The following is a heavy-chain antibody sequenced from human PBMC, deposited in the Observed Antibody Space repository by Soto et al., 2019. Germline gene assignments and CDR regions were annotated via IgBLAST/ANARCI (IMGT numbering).Heavy chain of an antibody. CDR2: FSRTDNTV. CDR1: GVLLSGYA. J-gene: IGHJ4*02. Sequence: LRPSSSPAGVLLSGYAMDWVRQAPGKGLEWVSYFSRTDNTVQYADSVKGRFIISRDNVANSLYLQMHSLTAEDTAIYYCARETHGSHHNVDYWGPGTLVTVSS. D-gene: IGHD2-8*01. CDR3: ARETHGSHHNVDY. V-gene: IGHV3-48*03.